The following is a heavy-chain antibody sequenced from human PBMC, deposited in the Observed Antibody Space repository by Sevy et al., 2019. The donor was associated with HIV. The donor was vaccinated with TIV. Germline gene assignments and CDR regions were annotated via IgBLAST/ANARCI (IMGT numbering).Heavy chain of an antibody. D-gene: IGHD6-13*01. J-gene: IGHJ4*02. CDR3: AKDLAGPGRRYFDY. V-gene: IGHV3-30*02. CDR2: IRYDGSDK. Sequence: GGSLRLSCAASGFTFSNYGMHWVRQVPGKGLEWVTFIRYDGSDKYYAASVNGRFTISRDDSKNTWYLQVESLRAKDTAIYYCAKDLAGPGRRYFDYWGQGTLVTVSS. CDR1: GFTFSNYG.